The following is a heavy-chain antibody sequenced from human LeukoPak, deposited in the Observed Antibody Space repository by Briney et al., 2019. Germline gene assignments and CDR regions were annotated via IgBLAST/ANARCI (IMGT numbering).Heavy chain of an antibody. Sequence: GGSPRLSCAASGFTFSSYAMSWVRQAPGQGLEWFSAISDSGGSTYYAASVKGRFTISRDNSKNTLYLQMNSLRAEDTAVYYCAKSGGSCYSGCYYYMDVWGKGTTVTVSS. CDR3: AKSGGSCYSGCYYYMDV. J-gene: IGHJ6*03. V-gene: IGHV3-23*01. D-gene: IGHD2-15*01. CDR1: GFTFSSYA. CDR2: ISDSGGST.